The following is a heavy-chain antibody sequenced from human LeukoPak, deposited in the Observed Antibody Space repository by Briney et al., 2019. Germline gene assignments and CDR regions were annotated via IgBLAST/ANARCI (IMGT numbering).Heavy chain of an antibody. D-gene: IGHD2-2*01. CDR2: ISAGAST. V-gene: IGHV3-23*01. CDR1: GFTFSTYA. J-gene: IGHJ4*02. Sequence: LGGSVRLSCAVSGFTFSTYAMNWVRQAPGKGLECVSGISAGASTYYADSVKGRFTISRDNSKNTLYLQMNSLRAEDTAGYYCVRYFSSGLSTSFDFWGQATMVTVCS. CDR3: VRYFSSGLSTSFDF.